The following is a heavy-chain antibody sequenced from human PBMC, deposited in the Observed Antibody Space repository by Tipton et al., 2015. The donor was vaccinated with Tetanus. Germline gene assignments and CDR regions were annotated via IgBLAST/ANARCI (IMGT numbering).Heavy chain of an antibody. CDR2: VYYNGNT. V-gene: IGHV4-59*01. Sequence: TLSLTCTVSGGSISGSYWNWIRQPPGKGLEWIGYVYYNGNTHYNPALKSRVTISVDTSKNQFSLKLSSVTAADTAVYYCTRANHEFPKKGPFDSWGQGTLVIVS. J-gene: IGHJ4*02. CDR3: TRANHEFPKKGPFDS. D-gene: IGHD3-10*01. CDR1: GGSISGSY.